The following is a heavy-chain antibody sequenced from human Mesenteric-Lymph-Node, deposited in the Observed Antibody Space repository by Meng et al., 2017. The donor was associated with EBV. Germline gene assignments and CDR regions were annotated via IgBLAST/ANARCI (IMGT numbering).Heavy chain of an antibody. D-gene: IGHD3-22*01. Sequence: GRLREWGPGVCEPPGTLSPTCPVPGVSISSDNWGSWVRQPPGKGLEWIGEIYHSASTNSNPSLKGRVTISVDKSKNQFSLKMSSVTAADTAVYYCATLHYDGSGYYFGSWFDPWGQGTLVTAPQ. J-gene: IGHJ5*02. V-gene: IGHV4-4*03. CDR1: GVSISSDNW. CDR2: IYHSAST. CDR3: ATLHYDGSGYYFGSWFDP.